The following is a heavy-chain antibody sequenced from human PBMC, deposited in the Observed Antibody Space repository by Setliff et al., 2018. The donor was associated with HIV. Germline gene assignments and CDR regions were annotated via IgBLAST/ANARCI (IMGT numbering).Heavy chain of an antibody. D-gene: IGHD4-4*01. CDR3: ARCPLYSNYVRPLSHHYYYYYYMDV. CDR1: GFTFRHYS. CDR2: IKQDGSEK. Sequence: GGSLRLSCAASGFTFRHYSMNWVRQAPGKGLEWVANIKQDGSEKYYVDSVRGRFTISRDNAKNSLYLQMNSLRAEDTAVYYCARCPLYSNYVRPLSHHYYYYYYMDVWGKGTTVTVSS. J-gene: IGHJ6*03. V-gene: IGHV3-7*03.